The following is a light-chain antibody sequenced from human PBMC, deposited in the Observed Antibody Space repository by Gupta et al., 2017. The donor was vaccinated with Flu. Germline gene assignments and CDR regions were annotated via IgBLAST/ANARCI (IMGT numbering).Light chain of an antibody. CDR3: AAWDDSLSGWV. Sequence: QSVLTHPPSASAFPGQRVTIICPGSSTNIGSNFVYWYQQLPGTAPKLLIYRNNQRPSGVPDRFSGSKSGTSASLAISGLRSEDEADYYCAAWDDSLSGWVFGGGTKLTVL. V-gene: IGLV1-47*01. CDR1: STNIGSNF. CDR2: RNN. J-gene: IGLJ3*02.